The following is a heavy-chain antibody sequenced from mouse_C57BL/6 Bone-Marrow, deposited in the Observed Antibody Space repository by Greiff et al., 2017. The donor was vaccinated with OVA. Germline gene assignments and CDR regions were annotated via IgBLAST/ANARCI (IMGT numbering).Heavy chain of an antibody. CDR1: GFTFSSYG. Sequence: EVQGVESGGDLVKPGGSLKLSCAASGFTFSSYGMSWVRQTPDKRLEWVATISSGGSYTYYPDSVKGRFTLSGDNAKNTLYLQMSSLKSEDTAMYYCARHGYGYYWDFDVWGTGTTVTVSS. V-gene: IGHV5-6*01. D-gene: IGHD2-2*01. CDR3: ARHGYGYYWDFDV. CDR2: ISSGGSYT. J-gene: IGHJ1*03.